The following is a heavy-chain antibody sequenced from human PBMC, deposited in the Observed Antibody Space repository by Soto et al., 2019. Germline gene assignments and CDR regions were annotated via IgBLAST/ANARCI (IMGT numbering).Heavy chain of an antibody. Sequence: QVQLQESGPGLVKPSETLSLTCTVSGGSISSYYWSWIRQPPGKGLEWIGYIYYSGSTNYNPSLKSRVPISVDTSKNQFSLKLSSVTAADTAVYYCATLHSSYYYDSSVAPFDYWGQGTLVTVSS. V-gene: IGHV4-59*01. CDR1: GGSISSYY. D-gene: IGHD3-22*01. J-gene: IGHJ4*02. CDR2: IYYSGST. CDR3: ATLHSSYYYDSSVAPFDY.